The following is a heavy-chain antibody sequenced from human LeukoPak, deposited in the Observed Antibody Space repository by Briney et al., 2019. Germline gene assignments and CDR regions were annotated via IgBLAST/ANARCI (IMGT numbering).Heavy chain of an antibody. Sequence: SETLSLTCTVSGGSISSYYWSWIRQSPGKGLECIGYIHYTGSTNYNPSLKSRVTISVDTSKNQFSLKLSSVTAADTAVYYCARDPTGSYSGFDYWGQGTLVTVSS. CDR2: IHYTGST. CDR3: ARDPTGSYSGFDY. J-gene: IGHJ4*02. D-gene: IGHD1-26*01. CDR1: GGSISSYY. V-gene: IGHV4-59*12.